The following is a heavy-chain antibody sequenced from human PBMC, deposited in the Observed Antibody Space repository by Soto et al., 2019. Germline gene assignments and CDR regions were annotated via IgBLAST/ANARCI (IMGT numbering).Heavy chain of an antibody. CDR2: IKQDGREK. CDR1: GFTFSTYW. J-gene: IGHJ3*02. V-gene: IGHV3-7*01. D-gene: IGHD3-16*01. CDR3: ARGGRLGAFDI. Sequence: GGSLRLSCSASGFTFSTYWMSWVRQAPGKGLEWVANIKQDGREKYYVDSVKGRFTISRDNAKNSVYLQMNSLRAEDTAVYYWARGGRLGAFDIWGPGTMVTVSS.